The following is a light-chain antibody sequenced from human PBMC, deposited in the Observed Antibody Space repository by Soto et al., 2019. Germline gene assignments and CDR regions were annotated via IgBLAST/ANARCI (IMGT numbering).Light chain of an antibody. CDR2: DVT. Sequence: QSALTQPRSVSGSPGQSVTISCTGTSSDVGGYNYVSWYQQHPGKAPKLIIYDVTNRPSGVPDRVSGSKSGNTASLTISGLQADDEGDYYCCSYAGTFTWVLGGGTKLTVL. CDR1: SSDVGGYNY. J-gene: IGLJ3*02. V-gene: IGLV2-11*01. CDR3: CSYAGTFTWV.